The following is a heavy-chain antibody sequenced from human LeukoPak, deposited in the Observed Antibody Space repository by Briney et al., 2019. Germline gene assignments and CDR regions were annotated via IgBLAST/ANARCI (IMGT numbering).Heavy chain of an antibody. CDR2: ISYDGSNK. V-gene: IGHV3-30*18. D-gene: IGHD1-26*01. CDR3: AKERVGALLDY. J-gene: IGHJ4*02. Sequence: PGGSLRLSCAASGFTFSSYGMHWVRQAPGKGLEWVAVISYDGSNKYYADSVKGRFTISRDNSKNTLYLQMNSLRAEDTAVYYCAKERVGALLDYWGQGTLVTASS. CDR1: GFTFSSYG.